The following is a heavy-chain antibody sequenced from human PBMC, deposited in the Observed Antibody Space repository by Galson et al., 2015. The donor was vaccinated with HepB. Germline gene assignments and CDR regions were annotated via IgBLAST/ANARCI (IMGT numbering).Heavy chain of an antibody. CDR3: ARDLAGDGTLGASDI. Sequence: SLRLSCAASGFTFNSYWMHWVRQAPGKGLVWVSRISSSGSTTDYADSVKGRFTVSRDNAKNTLYMQINSLRVEDTAVYYCARDLAGDGTLGASDIWGQGTMVTVSS. CDR2: ISSSGSTT. J-gene: IGHJ3*02. V-gene: IGHV3-74*01. D-gene: IGHD7-27*01. CDR1: GFTFNSYW.